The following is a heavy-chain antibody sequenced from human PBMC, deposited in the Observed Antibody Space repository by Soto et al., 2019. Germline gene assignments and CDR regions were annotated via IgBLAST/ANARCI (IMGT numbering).Heavy chain of an antibody. J-gene: IGHJ5*02. V-gene: IGHV2-5*01. CDR1: GFSLRTSGVG. CDR3: AHEVPSPRNWFDP. Sequence: QITLKEAGPTLVKPSETLTLTCSFSGFSLRTSGVGVAWIRQPPGKALEWLALIYWNDDKRFSPSLRSRLSITKDTSKSQVVLTLTDVDPVDTATYYCAHEVPSPRNWFDPWGQGTLVTVSS. CDR2: IYWNDDK. D-gene: IGHD1-1*01.